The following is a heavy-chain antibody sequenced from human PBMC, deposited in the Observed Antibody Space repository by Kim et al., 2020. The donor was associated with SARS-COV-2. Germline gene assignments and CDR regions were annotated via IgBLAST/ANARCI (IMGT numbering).Heavy chain of an antibody. V-gene: IGHV3-23*01. CDR2: IRSSFVHT. Sequence: GGSLRLSCAASALNHRSFGMSCVRQAPRKGLDWVSGIRSSFVHTHSAVSVKGQFTMSSDNSKKTLFRKINAKRADDTSESFCAEASGPSDSLG. D-gene: IGHD3-10*01. CDR3: AEASGPSDS. J-gene: IGHJ5*01. CDR1: ALNHRSFG.